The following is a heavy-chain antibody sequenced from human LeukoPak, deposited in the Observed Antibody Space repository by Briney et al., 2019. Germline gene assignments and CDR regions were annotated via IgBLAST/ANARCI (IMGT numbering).Heavy chain of an antibody. CDR3: ARDLARGYSYGYNAFDI. D-gene: IGHD5-18*01. CDR2: ITAGNGNT. CDR1: GYTFSSYG. V-gene: IGHV1-18*01. Sequence: ASVKVSCKASGYTFSSYGIGWVRQAPRQGLEWMGWITAGNGNTNYAQKVQGRVTMTTDTSTITAYMELRSLRSDDTAVYFCARDLARGYSYGYNAFDIWGQGTMVTVSS. J-gene: IGHJ3*02.